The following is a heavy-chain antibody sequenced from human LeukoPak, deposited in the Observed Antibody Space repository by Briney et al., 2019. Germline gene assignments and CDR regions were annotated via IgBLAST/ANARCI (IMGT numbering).Heavy chain of an antibody. Sequence: GGSLRLSCAASGFTFTAYAMHWVRQAPGKGLEWVALLAYDGTNEAYTNSVKGRFTISRDNSKNTVFLQMNSLRVEDTAVYYCTKAPLRSCTGAFCYPFDYWGQGTLVTVSS. CDR2: LAYDGTNE. V-gene: IGHV3-30*04. J-gene: IGHJ4*02. D-gene: IGHD2-8*02. CDR1: GFTFTAYA. CDR3: TKAPLRSCTGAFCYPFDY.